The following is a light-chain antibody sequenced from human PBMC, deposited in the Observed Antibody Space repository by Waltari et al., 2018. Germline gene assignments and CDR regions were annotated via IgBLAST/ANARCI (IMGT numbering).Light chain of an antibody. V-gene: IGLV3-21*04. CDR1: NIGSKN. Sequence: SYVLTQPPSVSVAPGKTASITCGGNNIGSKNVHWYQQRPGQAPTLVIYDDSDRPSGIPERFSGSNSGNTATLTIRRVEAGDEADYYCQVWDNDTDQVVLGGGTKLTVL. CDR3: QVWDNDTDQVV. CDR2: DDS. J-gene: IGLJ2*01.